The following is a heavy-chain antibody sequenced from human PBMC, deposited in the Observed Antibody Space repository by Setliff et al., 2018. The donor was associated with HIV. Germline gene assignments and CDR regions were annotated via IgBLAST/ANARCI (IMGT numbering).Heavy chain of an antibody. CDR3: ARNFGLSPSGKYYYYYGMDI. D-gene: IGHD3-10*01. V-gene: IGHV1-2*02. CDR2: VNPNSGDA. Sequence: ASVKVSCKASGYTFTGHYLHWVRQAPGQGLEWLGWVNPNSGDAIYAQNFQGRVTMTRDTSINAAYMELRGLRSDDTAAYYCARNFGLSPSGKYYYYYGMDIWGQGTTVTSP. CDR1: GYTFTGHY. J-gene: IGHJ6*02.